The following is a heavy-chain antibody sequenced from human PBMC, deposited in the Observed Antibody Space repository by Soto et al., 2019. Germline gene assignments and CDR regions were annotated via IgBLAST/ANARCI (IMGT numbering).Heavy chain of an antibody. J-gene: IGHJ5*02. V-gene: IGHV4-39*01. D-gene: IGHD3-3*01. Sequence: QLQLQESGPGLVKPSETLSLTCTVSGGSISSSSYYWGWIRQPPGKGLEWIGSIYYSGSTYYNPSLKSRVTISVDTSKNQFSLKLSSVTAADTAVYYCARRMGGGYYDFWSGYYGHNWFDPWGQGTLVTVSS. CDR1: GGSISSSSYY. CDR3: ARRMGGGYYDFWSGYYGHNWFDP. CDR2: IYYSGST.